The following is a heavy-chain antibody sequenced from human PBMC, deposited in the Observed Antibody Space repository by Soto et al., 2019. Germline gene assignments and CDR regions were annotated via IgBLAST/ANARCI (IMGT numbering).Heavy chain of an antibody. CDR2: IGSRTSDI. CDR3: VRDYYDTSGYPNTFDM. J-gene: IGHJ3*02. D-gene: IGHD3-22*01. CDR1: GFTLSRHT. Sequence: PGGSLRLSCAASGFTLSRHTMNWVRQAPGKGLEWVSFIGSRTSDIYYADSVKGRFTISRDNAKNSLYLDLTRLRAEDTAVYFCVRDYYDTSGYPNTFDMWGQATMVTVSS. V-gene: IGHV3-21*01.